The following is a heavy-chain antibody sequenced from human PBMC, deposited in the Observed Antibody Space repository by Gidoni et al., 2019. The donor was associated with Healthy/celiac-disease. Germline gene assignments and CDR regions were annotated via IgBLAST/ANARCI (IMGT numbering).Heavy chain of an antibody. D-gene: IGHD6-13*01. CDR2: ISSSSSTI. CDR1: GFPFSSYS. V-gene: IGHV3-48*01. CDR3: ARDSAGKTEYSSSRYNWFDP. Sequence: EVQLVESGGGLVQPGGSLRLSCAASGFPFSSYSMNWVRQAPGKGLEWVSYISSSSSTIYYADSVKGRFTISRDNAKNSLYLQMNSLRAEDTAVYYCARDSAGKTEYSSSRYNWFDPWGQGTLVTVSS. J-gene: IGHJ5*02.